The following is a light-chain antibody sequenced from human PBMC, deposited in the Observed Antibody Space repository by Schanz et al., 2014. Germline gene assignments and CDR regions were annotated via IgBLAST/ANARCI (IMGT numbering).Light chain of an antibody. J-gene: IGLJ1*01. V-gene: IGLV2-8*01. CDR3: SSFADSSTL. CDR2: DVT. Sequence: QSALTQPPSASGSPGQSVTISCTGTSSDVGGYNYVSWYQQHPGKAPKLMIYDVTKRPSGVPDRFSGSKSGNTASLTVSGLQTEDEADYYCSSFADSSTLFGPGTKLTVL. CDR1: SSDVGGYNY.